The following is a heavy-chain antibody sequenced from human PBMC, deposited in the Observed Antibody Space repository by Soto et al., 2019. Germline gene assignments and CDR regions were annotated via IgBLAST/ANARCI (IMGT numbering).Heavy chain of an antibody. D-gene: IGHD3-22*01. Sequence: PRGSLRLSCAASGFTFSNAWMSWVRQAPGKGLEWVGRIKSKTDGGTTDYAAPVKGRFTISRDDSKNTLYLQMNSLKTEDTAVYYCTTDYYYDSSGPPPWGQGTLVTVSS. J-gene: IGHJ5*02. V-gene: IGHV3-15*01. CDR1: GFTFSNAW. CDR2: IKSKTDGGTT. CDR3: TTDYYYDSSGPPP.